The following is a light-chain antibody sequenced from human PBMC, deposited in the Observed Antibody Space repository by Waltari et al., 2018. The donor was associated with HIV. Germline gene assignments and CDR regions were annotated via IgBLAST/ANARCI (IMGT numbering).Light chain of an antibody. V-gene: IGKV1-39*01. J-gene: IGKJ3*01. CDR3: QQSYGFPFN. CDR1: QAISTY. Sequence: DIQMTQSPSPLSASLGDSVVITCRASQAISTYLNWYQQKSGKAPVLLVYSAYKLQPGAPSRFRGAGSGKDFSLSISGLQTEDFATYFCQQSYGFPFNFGPGT. CDR2: SAY.